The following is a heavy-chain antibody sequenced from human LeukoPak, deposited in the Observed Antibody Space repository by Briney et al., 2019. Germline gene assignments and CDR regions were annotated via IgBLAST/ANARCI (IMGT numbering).Heavy chain of an antibody. Sequence: GVSLKISCEASGYSFTTYWIGWVRQMPGKGLEWMGIIYPGDSDTRYSPSFQGQVTISADKSRSTAYLQWSSLKASDTAMYYCARQHGSGSYYSRAIDYWGQGTLVTVSS. CDR3: ARQHGSGSYYSRAIDY. CDR2: IYPGDSDT. V-gene: IGHV5-51*01. CDR1: GYSFTTYW. J-gene: IGHJ4*02. D-gene: IGHD3-10*01.